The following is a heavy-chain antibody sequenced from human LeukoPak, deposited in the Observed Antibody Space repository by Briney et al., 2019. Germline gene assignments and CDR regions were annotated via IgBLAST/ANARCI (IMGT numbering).Heavy chain of an antibody. D-gene: IGHD2-15*01. J-gene: IGHJ5*02. CDR2: IYYSGST. V-gene: IGHV4-39*07. Sequence: SETLSLTCTVSGGSISSSSYYWGWIRQPPGKGLEWIGSIYYSGSTYYNPSLKSRVTISVDTSKNQFSLKLSSVTAADTAVYYCARGVVVVAATRYNWFDPWGQGTLVTVSS. CDR1: GGSISSSSYY. CDR3: ARGVVVVAATRYNWFDP.